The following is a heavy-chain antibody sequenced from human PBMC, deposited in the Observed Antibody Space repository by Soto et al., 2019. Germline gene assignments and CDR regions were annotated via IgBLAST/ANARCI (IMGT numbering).Heavy chain of an antibody. J-gene: IGHJ5*02. CDR1: GFTFSSYA. Sequence: EVQLLESGGGLVQPGGSLRLSCAASGFTFSSYAMSWVRKAPGKGLEWVSAISGSGGSTYYADSVKGRFTISRDNSKNTLYLQMNSLRAEDTAVYYCAKDRNYGWWEPNGWFDPWGQGTLVTVSS. V-gene: IGHV3-23*01. D-gene: IGHD2-15*01. CDR2: ISGSGGST. CDR3: AKDRNYGWWEPNGWFDP.